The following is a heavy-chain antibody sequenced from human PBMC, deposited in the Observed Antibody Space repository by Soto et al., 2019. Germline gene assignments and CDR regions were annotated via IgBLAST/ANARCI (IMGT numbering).Heavy chain of an antibody. V-gene: IGHV6-1*01. CDR3: ARDLRSGLGMLSEGYFDY. Sequence: SQTLSLTCAISGDSVSINSAAWNWIRQSPSRGLEWLGRTYYRSKWYNDYAVSVKSRITINPDTSKNQLSLQMNSVTPEDTAVYYCARDLRSGLGMLSEGYFDYWGQGTLVTVSS. D-gene: IGHD3-10*02. CDR1: GDSVSINSAA. J-gene: IGHJ4*02. CDR2: TYYRSKWYN.